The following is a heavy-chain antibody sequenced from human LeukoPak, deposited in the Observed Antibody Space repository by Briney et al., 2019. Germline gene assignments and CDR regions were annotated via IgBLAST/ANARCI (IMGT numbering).Heavy chain of an antibody. CDR3: VKGRISEDGLDF. CDR2: ISSSGNT. CDR1: GFTFSRSA. Sequence: PGGSLRLSCAASGFTFSRSAMTWVRQTPGEGPDWVSSISSSGNTYYADSVKGRFTISRDNSKNMLYLQMNSLRAEDTAVYYCVKGRISEDGLDFWGQGTLVTVSS. D-gene: IGHD6-13*01. J-gene: IGHJ4*02. V-gene: IGHV3-23*01.